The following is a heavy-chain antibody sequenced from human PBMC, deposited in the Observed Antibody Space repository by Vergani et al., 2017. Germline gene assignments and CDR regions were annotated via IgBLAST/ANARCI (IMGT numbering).Heavy chain of an antibody. Sequence: QVQLVESGGGVVQPGRSLRLSCAASGFTFNQYGMHWVRQAPGKGLAWVAVTWYDGNNKQYADSVKVRFTISRDNSKRTMYLQMNSLRDEDTGVYYCAGDWRLLYNRFDPWGQGTLVTVSS. J-gene: IGHJ5*02. V-gene: IGHV3-33*01. CDR1: GFTFNQYG. D-gene: IGHD1-14*01. CDR3: AGDWRLLYNRFDP. CDR2: TWYDGNNK.